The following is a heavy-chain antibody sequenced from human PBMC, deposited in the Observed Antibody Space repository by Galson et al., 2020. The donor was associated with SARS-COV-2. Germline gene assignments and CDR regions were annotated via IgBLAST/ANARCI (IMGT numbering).Heavy chain of an antibody. Sequence: SETLSLTCAVSDGTISTYSWSWIRQSPGKGLEWIGSVYYTGSTNYNPSLMRRVTMSVDTSENQFSLMLTTVTAADTAVYYCARGSLPGDADYSYGLDVWGKGNTVTVSS. CDR3: ARGSLPGDADYSYGLDV. J-gene: IGHJ6*04. CDR1: DGTISTYS. V-gene: IGHV4-59*01. D-gene: IGHD2-21*01. CDR2: VYYTGST.